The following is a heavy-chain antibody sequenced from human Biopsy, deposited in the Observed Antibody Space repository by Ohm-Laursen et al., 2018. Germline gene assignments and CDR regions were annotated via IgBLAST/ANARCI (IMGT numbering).Heavy chain of an antibody. D-gene: IGHD2/OR15-2a*01. CDR1: GGSMSSYY. Sequence: SDTLSLTCTVSGGSMSSYYWTWIRQPPGKGLEWIGYIYHSGSTNYNPSLKSRVTISVDTSKNQFSLRLNSVTAADTAVYYCARATNSTGWPYYYFYGMDVWGQGTTVTVSS. CDR2: IYHSGST. V-gene: IGHV4-59*07. J-gene: IGHJ6*02. CDR3: ARATNSTGWPYYYFYGMDV.